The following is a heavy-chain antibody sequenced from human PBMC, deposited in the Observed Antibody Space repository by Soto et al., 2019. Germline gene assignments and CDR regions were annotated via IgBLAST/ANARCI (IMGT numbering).Heavy chain of an antibody. V-gene: IGHV3-23*01. J-gene: IGHJ4*02. CDR2: ISGSGGST. D-gene: IGHD3-16*02. Sequence: GGSLRLSCAASGFTFSSYAMSWVRQAPGKGLEWVSAISGSGGSTYYADSVKGRFTISRDNSKNTLYLQMNSLRAEDTAVYYCAKDAAGDYVWGSYRYHTAYYFDYWGQGTLVTVSS. CDR1: GFTFSSYA. CDR3: AKDAAGDYVWGSYRYHTAYYFDY.